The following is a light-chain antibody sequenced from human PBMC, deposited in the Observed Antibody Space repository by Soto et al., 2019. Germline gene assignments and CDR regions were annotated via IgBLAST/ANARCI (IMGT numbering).Light chain of an antibody. Sequence: EIVLTQSPGTLSLSPGERATLSCRASQSVSSSYLAWYQQKPGQAPRLLIYGASSRATGIPDRFSGSGSGTDLTLTISRLEPEDFAVYYCQQYGSSPVTFGQGTKLEIK. CDR2: GAS. CDR1: QSVSSSY. J-gene: IGKJ2*01. CDR3: QQYGSSPVT. V-gene: IGKV3-20*01.